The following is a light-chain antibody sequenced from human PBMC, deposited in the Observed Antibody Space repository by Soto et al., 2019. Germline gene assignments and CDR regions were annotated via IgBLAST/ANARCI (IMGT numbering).Light chain of an antibody. CDR3: QQYGSSPWT. V-gene: IGKV3-20*01. CDR1: QSVSSSY. Sequence: VMTQSPAILSVSPGARATLSCRASQSVSSSYLAWYQQKPGQAPRLLIYGASSRATGIPDRFSGSGSGTDLTITVSRLEPEDCEVYYCQQYGSSPWTFGQGTKVDIK. CDR2: GAS. J-gene: IGKJ1*01.